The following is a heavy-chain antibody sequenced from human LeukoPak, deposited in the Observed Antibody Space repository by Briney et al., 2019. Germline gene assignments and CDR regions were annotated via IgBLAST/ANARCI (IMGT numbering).Heavy chain of an antibody. J-gene: IGHJ3*02. D-gene: IGHD2-21*02. CDR1: GFTFSSYS. Sequence: GGSLRLSCAASGFTFSSYSMNWVRQAPGKGLEWVGRIKSKTDGGTTDYAAPVKGRFTISRDDSKNTLYLQMNSLKTEDTAVYYCTTDRYCGGDCYPGIDAFDIWGQGTMVTVSS. V-gene: IGHV3-15*01. CDR3: TTDRYCGGDCYPGIDAFDI. CDR2: IKSKTDGGTT.